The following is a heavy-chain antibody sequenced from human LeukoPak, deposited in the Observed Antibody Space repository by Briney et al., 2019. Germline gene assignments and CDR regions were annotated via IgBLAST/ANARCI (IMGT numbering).Heavy chain of an antibody. CDR1: GGSFSGYY. D-gene: IGHD6-13*01. CDR2: INHSGST. CDR3: ARRGSSWYERLHYFDY. J-gene: IGHJ4*02. V-gene: IGHV4-34*01. Sequence: PSETLSLTCAVYGGSFSGYYWSWIRQPPGKGLEWIGEINHSGSTNYNPSLKSRVTISVDTSKNQFSLKLSSVTAADTAVYYCARRGSSWYERLHYFDYWGQGTLVTVSS.